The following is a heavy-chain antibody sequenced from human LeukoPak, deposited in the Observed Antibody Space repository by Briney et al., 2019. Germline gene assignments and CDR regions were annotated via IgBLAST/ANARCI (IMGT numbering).Heavy chain of an antibody. D-gene: IGHD6-6*01. CDR1: GYTFTSYY. Sequence: ASVKVSCKASGYTFTSYYMHWVRQAPGQGLEWMGIINPSGGSTSYAQKFQGRVTMTKDTSTSTVYMELSSLRSEDTAVYYCARERPTIAARSSNWFDPWGQGTLVTVSS. V-gene: IGHV1-46*01. CDR2: INPSGGST. J-gene: IGHJ5*02. CDR3: ARERPTIAARSSNWFDP.